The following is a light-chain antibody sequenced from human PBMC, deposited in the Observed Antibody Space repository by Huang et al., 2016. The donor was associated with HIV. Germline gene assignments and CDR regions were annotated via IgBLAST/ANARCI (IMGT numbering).Light chain of an antibody. V-gene: IGKV2D-29*02. J-gene: IGKJ1*01. Sequence: DIVMTQTPLSLSVTPGQPASMSCKSSQTLLHTDGKTPFHWYLQKPGQSPKLLIYELANRFSGVPDRFTGSGSGTNFTLKISRVEAEDVGVYYCMQSLQSTTFGQGTKVEIK. CDR1: QTLLHTDGKTP. CDR3: MQSLQSTT. CDR2: ELA.